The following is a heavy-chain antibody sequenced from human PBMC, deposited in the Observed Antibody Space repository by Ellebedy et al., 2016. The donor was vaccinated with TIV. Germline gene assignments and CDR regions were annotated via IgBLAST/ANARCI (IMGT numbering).Heavy chain of an antibody. V-gene: IGHV1-46*01. CDR2: INPSGGSS. Sequence: ASVKVSCKASGYTFTSYFIYWVRQAPGQGLEWMGIINPSGGSSNYAQKFQGRVTMTRDTSTSTVHMQLSSLRSEDTAVYYCARGDNYYYDSSGYYYSYWGQGTLVTVSS. CDR1: GYTFTSYF. D-gene: IGHD3-22*01. J-gene: IGHJ4*02. CDR3: ARGDNYYYDSSGYYYSY.